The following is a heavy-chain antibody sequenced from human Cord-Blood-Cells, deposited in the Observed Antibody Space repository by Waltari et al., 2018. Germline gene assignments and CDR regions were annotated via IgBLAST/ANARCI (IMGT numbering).Heavy chain of an antibody. CDR3: ARVGYCSSTSCYTGRWYFDL. D-gene: IGHD2-2*02. Sequence: QVQLQQWGAGLLKPSETLXXXXXXYGXXXXXXYXXXXRQPPXXGREWIGEINHSGSTNYNPSLKSRVTISVDTSKNQFSLKLSSVTAADTAVYYCARVGYCSSTSCYTGRWYFDLWGRGTLVTVSS. CDR2: INHSGST. V-gene: IGHV4-34*01. J-gene: IGHJ2*01. CDR1: GXXXXXXY.